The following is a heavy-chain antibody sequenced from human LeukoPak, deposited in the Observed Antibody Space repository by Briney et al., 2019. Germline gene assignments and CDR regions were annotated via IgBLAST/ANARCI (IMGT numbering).Heavy chain of an antibody. CDR2: FDPEYGET. V-gene: IGHV1-24*01. Sequence: ASVKVSCKVSGYTLTELSMHWVRQAPGKGLEWMGGFDPEYGETIYAQKFQGRVTMTEDTSTDTAYMELSSLRSEGTAVYYCATGNTRTSAITVYYYYMDVWGKGTTVTVSS. J-gene: IGHJ6*03. D-gene: IGHD1-7*01. CDR1: GYTLTELS. CDR3: ATGNTRTSAITVYYYYMDV.